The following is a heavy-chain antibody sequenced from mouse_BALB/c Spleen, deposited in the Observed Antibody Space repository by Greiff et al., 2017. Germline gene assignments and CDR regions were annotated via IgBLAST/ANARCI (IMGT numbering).Heavy chain of an antibody. Sequence: QVQLKESGAELVRPGSSVKISCKASGYAFSSYWMNWVKQRPGQGLEWIGQIYPGDGDTNYNGKFKGKATLTADKSSSTAYMQLSSLTSEDSAVYFCARSSPNYWGQGTTLTVSS. CDR1: GYAFSSYW. CDR2: IYPGDGDT. J-gene: IGHJ2*01. CDR3: ARSSPNY. V-gene: IGHV1-80*01.